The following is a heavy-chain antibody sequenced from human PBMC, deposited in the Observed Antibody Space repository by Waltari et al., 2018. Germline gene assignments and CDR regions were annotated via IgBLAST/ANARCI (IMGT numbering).Heavy chain of an antibody. V-gene: IGHV1-69*12. D-gene: IGHD3-10*01. CDR3: ARGDGSGSYPYNY. Sequence: QVQLVQSGAEVKTPGSSVEVSCKASGCTFSSYAISWVRQAPGQGRGWMGGIIPIFGTAKYAQKFKGRVTSTADESKSTAYMELSSLRSEDTDVYYCARGDGSGSYPYNYWGQGTLVTVSS. CDR2: IIPIFGTA. J-gene: IGHJ4*02. CDR1: GCTFSSYA.